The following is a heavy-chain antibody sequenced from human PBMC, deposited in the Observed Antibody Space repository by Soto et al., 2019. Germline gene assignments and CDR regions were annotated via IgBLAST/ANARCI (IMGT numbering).Heavy chain of an antibody. CDR3: ARPNFYYETRGYNDPKGTWFGP. J-gene: IGHJ5*02. D-gene: IGHD3-22*01. V-gene: IGHV4-4*08. CDR2: INTSGIN. Sequence: PSETLSLTCTVSVGSINNYYWNWIRQPPGKGLEWIGYINTSGINKYNPSLKSRATISIDKSKNQFSLKLRSEDTAVYYCARPNFYYETRGYNDPKGTWFGPWGQGSLVTVSS. CDR1: VGSINNYY.